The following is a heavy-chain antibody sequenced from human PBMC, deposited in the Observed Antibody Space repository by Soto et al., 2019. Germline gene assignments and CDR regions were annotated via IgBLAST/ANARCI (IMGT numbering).Heavy chain of an antibody. D-gene: IGHD3-22*01. CDR1: GFSLSTSGVG. CDR3: ALSGSRPHYYYYGMDV. J-gene: IGHJ6*02. CDR2: IYWDDDK. V-gene: IGHV2-5*02. Sequence: SGPTLVNPTQTLTLTCTFSGFSLSTSGVGVGWIRQPPGKALEWLALIYWDDDKRYSPSLKSRLTITKDTSKNRVVLTMTNMDPVDTATYYCALSGSRPHYYYYGMDVWGQGTTVTVSS.